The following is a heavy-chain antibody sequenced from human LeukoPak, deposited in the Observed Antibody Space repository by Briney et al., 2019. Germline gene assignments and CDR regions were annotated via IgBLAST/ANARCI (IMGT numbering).Heavy chain of an antibody. D-gene: IGHD2-15*01. CDR3: AKEPPTLPDY. J-gene: IGHJ4*02. V-gene: IGHV3-30*04. CDR1: GFTFSSYA. CDR2: ISYDGSNK. Sequence: PGGSLRLSCAASGFTFSSYAMHWVRQAPGKGLEWVAVISYDGSNKYYADSVKGRFTISRDNSKNTLYLQMNSLRAEDTAVYYCAKEPPTLPDYWGQGTLVTVSS.